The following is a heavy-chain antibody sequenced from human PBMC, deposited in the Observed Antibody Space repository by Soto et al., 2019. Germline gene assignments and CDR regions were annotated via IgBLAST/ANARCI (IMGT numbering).Heavy chain of an antibody. J-gene: IGHJ4*02. Sequence: ASETLSLTCTVLCGSFRPYFWSGIRQSPALGLELIGYVYYEVNTKYKPSHRSRVIISIDNSNNQLTLILMSLTAADTAVIYCARQAPSRPSDYWGQGVLVTVSS. CDR3: ARQAPSRPSDY. V-gene: IGHV4-59*08. CDR2: VYYEVNT. D-gene: IGHD6-13*01. CDR1: CGSFRPYF.